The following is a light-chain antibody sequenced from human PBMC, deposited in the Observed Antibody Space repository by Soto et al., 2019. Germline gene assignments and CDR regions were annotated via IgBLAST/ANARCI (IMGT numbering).Light chain of an antibody. CDR1: QDVSDY. Sequence: DIQLTQSPSFLSASVGDRVIITCRASQDVSDYLAWYQHAPGKAPNLLIYAAYTLQSGVPSRFSGSGSGTEFSLTITSLQPEDFATYYCQYLNGAPTITFGQGTRLEIK. CDR2: AAY. J-gene: IGKJ5*01. V-gene: IGKV1-9*01. CDR3: QYLNGAPTIT.